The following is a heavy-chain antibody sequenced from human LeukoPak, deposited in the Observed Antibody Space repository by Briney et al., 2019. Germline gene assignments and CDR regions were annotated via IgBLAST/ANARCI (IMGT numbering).Heavy chain of an antibody. CDR1: GLTFSSCW. CDR2: IKQDGSEK. Sequence: GGSLRLSCAASGLTFSSCWMSWVRQAPGKGLEWVANIKQDGSEKYYVDSVKGRFTISRDDAKNSLYLQMNSLRAEDTAVYYCARDRGPSSGWPKPFDYWGQGTLVTVSS. D-gene: IGHD6-19*01. J-gene: IGHJ4*02. CDR3: ARDRGPSSGWPKPFDY. V-gene: IGHV3-7*01.